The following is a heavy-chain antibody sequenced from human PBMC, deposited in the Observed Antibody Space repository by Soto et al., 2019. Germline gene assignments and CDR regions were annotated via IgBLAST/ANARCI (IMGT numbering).Heavy chain of an antibody. CDR3: ARAHRGSTVATMTAPDY. V-gene: IGHV4-31*03. Sequence: PSETLSLTCTVSGGSISSGGYYWSWIRQHPGKGLEWIGYIYYSGSTYYNPSLKSRVTISVDTSKNQFSLKLSSVTAADTAVYYCARAHRGSTVATMTAPDYWGQGTLVTVSS. J-gene: IGHJ4*02. CDR1: GGSISSGGYY. D-gene: IGHD5-12*01. CDR2: IYYSGST.